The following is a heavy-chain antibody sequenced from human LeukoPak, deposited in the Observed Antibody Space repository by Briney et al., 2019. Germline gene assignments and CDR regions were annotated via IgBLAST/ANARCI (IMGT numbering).Heavy chain of an antibody. J-gene: IGHJ4*02. Sequence: PGGSLRLSCAASGFTFSDYYMSWIRQAPGKGLEWVSYISSSSSYTDYADSVKGRFTISRDNAKNSLNLQMNSLRAEDTAVYYCARDSGYGGYSDYWGQGTLVTVSS. CDR3: ARDSGYGGYSDY. CDR2: ISSSSSYT. D-gene: IGHD5-12*01. CDR1: GFTFSDYY. V-gene: IGHV3-11*05.